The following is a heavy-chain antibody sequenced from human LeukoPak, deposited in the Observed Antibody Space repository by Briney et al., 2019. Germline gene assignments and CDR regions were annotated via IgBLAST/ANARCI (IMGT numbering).Heavy chain of an antibody. V-gene: IGHV3-33*06. J-gene: IGHJ3*02. CDR3: AKDLTRIQLWTKNAFDI. D-gene: IGHD5-18*01. CDR1: GFTFSSYG. CDR2: IWYDGSNK. Sequence: GGSLRLSCAASGFTFSSYGMHWVRQAPGKGLDWVAVIWYDGSNKYYADSVKGRFTIPRDNSKNTLYLQMNSLRAEDTAVYYCAKDLTRIQLWTKNAFDIWGQGTMVTVSS.